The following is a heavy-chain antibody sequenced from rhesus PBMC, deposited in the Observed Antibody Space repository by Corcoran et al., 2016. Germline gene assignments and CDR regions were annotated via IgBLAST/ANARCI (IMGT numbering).Heavy chain of an antibody. V-gene: IGHV4-127*01. D-gene: IGHD5-30*01. CDR2: FGGSSGST. CDR1: GYSISSGYG. J-gene: IGHJ4*01. Sequence: QVQLQESGPGLVKPSETLSLTCAVSGYSISSGYGWIRIRQPPGKGLEWIGYFGGSSGSTNYNPSLKSRVTISKDTSKNQFSLKLTSVTAADTAVYFCARDRGYSPFDYWGQGVLVTVSS. CDR3: ARDRGYSPFDY.